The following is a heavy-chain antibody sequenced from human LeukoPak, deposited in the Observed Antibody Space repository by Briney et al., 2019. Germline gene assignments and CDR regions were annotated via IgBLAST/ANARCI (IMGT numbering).Heavy chain of an antibody. J-gene: IGHJ4*02. V-gene: IGHV1-2*02. Sequence: ASVKVSCKASGYTFTHYYMHWVRQAPGQGFEWMGWINPNDGDTNYAQKFQGRVTMTRDTSISTAHMEVSRLRSDDTDVYYCARANFLYCSSSTCLFDYWGQGTLVTVSS. CDR3: ARANFLYCSSSTCLFDY. CDR1: GYTFTHYY. D-gene: IGHD2-2*01. CDR2: INPNDGDT.